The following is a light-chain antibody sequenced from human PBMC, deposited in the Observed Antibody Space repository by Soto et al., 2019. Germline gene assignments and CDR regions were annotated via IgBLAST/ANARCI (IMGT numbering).Light chain of an antibody. CDR2: SAS. J-gene: IGKJ1*01. V-gene: IGKV3-15*01. Sequence: EIVMTQAPDTLSVSPGERATLSCRASQSVSNNLAWYHKKPGQAPRLLIFSASTRATGIPARFSGSGSGTEFTLTISSLQSKDFAVYYCQQYNDWWTFGQGTKVEI. CDR3: QQYNDWWT. CDR1: QSVSNN.